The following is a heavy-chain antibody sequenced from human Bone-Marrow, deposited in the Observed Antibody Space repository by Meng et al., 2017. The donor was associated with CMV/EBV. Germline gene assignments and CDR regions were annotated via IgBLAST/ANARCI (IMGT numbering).Heavy chain of an antibody. J-gene: IGHJ5*02. CDR3: AKNVVGGWFDP. Sequence: GSLRLSCTVSGGSISKTNSYWGWIRQPPGKGLEWIGIISYSGSTYYNPSLKSRVTISVDTSKNQFSLNLNSVTAADTAVYYCAKNVVGGWFDPWGQGHLVNVSS. CDR2: ISYSGST. D-gene: IGHD2-15*01. CDR1: GGSISKTNSY. V-gene: IGHV4-39*01.